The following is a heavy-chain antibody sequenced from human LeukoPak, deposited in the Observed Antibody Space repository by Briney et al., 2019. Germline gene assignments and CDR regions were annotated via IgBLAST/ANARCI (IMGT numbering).Heavy chain of an antibody. CDR2: IYYSGST. D-gene: IGHD2-15*01. V-gene: IGHV4-39*07. CDR1: GGSISSTSYY. Sequence: PSETLSLTCIVSGGSISSTSYYWGWIRQAPGKVLEWIGSIYYSGSTYYNPSLKSRVTISVDTSKNQFSLNLRSVTAADTAVYYCARVFCSGGSCHGFDFWGQGTLVTVSS. J-gene: IGHJ4*02. CDR3: ARVFCSGGSCHGFDF.